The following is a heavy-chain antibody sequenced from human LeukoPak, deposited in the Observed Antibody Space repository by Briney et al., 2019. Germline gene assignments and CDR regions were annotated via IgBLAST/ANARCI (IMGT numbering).Heavy chain of an antibody. CDR2: ISGSGGST. V-gene: IGHV3-23*01. J-gene: IGHJ4*02. CDR3: AKGQGSGWYLGGDRFDY. Sequence: GGSLRLSCAASGFTFSSYAMSWVRQAPGKGLEWVSAISGSGGSTYYADSVKGRFTISRDNSKNTLYLQMKSLRAEDTAVYYCAKGQGSGWYLGGDRFDYWGQGTLVTVSS. D-gene: IGHD6-19*01. CDR1: GFTFSSYA.